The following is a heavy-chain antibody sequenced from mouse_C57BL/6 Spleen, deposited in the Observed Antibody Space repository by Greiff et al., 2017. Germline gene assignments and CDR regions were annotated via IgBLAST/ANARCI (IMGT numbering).Heavy chain of an antibody. J-gene: IGHJ4*01. CDR3: ARIGPGAMDY. CDR2: IWSGGST. CDR1: GFSLTSYG. Sequence: QVQLKESGPGLVQPSQSLSITCPVSGFSLTSYGVHWVRQSPGKGLEWLGVIWSGGSTDYNAAFISRLSISKDNSKSQVFFKMNSLQADDTAIYYCARIGPGAMDYWGQGTSVTVSS. V-gene: IGHV2-2*01.